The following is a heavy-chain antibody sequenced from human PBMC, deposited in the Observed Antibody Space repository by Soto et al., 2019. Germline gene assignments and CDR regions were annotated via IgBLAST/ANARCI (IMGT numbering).Heavy chain of an antibody. CDR3: ASLHPSDSAMGLGYYYYYMDF. Sequence: EVQLVESGGGLVKPGGSLRLSCAASGFTFSSYSMNWVRQAPGKGLEWVSSISSSSSYIYYEDSVKGRFTISRANAKHQLDRQINSLIAANTVVYYCASLHPSDSAMGLGYYYYYMDFLVKGTTVTVSS. D-gene: IGHD5-18*01. V-gene: IGHV3-21*01. CDR1: GFTFSSYS. J-gene: IGHJ6*03. CDR2: ISSSSSYI.